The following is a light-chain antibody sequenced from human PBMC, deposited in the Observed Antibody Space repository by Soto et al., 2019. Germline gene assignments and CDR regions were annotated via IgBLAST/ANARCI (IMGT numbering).Light chain of an antibody. V-gene: IGKV1-5*03. CDR3: QQYNSYPWT. J-gene: IGKJ1*01. Sequence: DIQMTQSPSTLSASVGDRVTITCRASQSISSWLAWYQQKPGKAPKLLIYKEYSLESGVTSMFSGSGSGTEFTLTISSLQPDDFATYYCQQYNSYPWTFGQGTKVEIK. CDR2: KEY. CDR1: QSISSW.